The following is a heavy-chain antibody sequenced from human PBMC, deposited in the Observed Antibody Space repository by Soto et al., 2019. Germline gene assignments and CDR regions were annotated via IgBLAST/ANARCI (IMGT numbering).Heavy chain of an antibody. CDR2: INPYNGNT. J-gene: IGHJ6*04. CDR1: GYTFTSYG. D-gene: IGHD2-15*01. CDR3: ARATRSGGSCYDV. V-gene: IGHV1-3*01. Sequence: ASVKVSCKASGYTFTSYGIHWGRQAPGQRLEWMGWINPYNGNTKYAQKVQGRVTMTTDTSASTAYMELSSLRSEDTAVYYCARATRSGGSCYDVWGKGTTVTVSS.